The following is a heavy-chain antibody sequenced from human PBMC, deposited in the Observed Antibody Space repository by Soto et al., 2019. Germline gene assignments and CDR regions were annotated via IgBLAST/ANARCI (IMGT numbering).Heavy chain of an antibody. J-gene: IGHJ4*02. V-gene: IGHV3-33*01. Sequence: QVQLVASGGGVVQPGRSPRLSCAASGFTFSNYHMHWVRQAPGKGLEWVALIWNDGTNKFYADSVKGRFTISRDNSRNTLYLQMNSLRAEDTAVYYCARIGTWALNFDYWGQGTLVTVSS. D-gene: IGHD2-8*01. CDR2: IWNDGTNK. CDR1: GFTFSNYH. CDR3: ARIGTWALNFDY.